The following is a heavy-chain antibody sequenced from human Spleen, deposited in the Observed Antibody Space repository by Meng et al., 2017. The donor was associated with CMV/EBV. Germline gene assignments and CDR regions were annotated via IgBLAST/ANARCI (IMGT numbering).Heavy chain of an antibody. Sequence: QGQLQLWGQGLLKPSETLSLTCAVYGGSFSGYYWSWIRQPPGKGLEWIGEINHSGSTNYNPSLKSRVTISVDTSKNQFSLKLSSVTAADTAVYYCARLPWIVPAARPSWSDPWGQGTLVTVSS. CDR1: GGSFSGYY. CDR3: ARLPWIVPAARPSWSDP. V-gene: IGHV4-34*01. D-gene: IGHD2-2*01. J-gene: IGHJ5*02. CDR2: INHSGST.